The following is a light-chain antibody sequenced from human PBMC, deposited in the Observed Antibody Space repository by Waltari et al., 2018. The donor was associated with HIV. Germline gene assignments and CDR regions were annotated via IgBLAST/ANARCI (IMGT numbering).Light chain of an antibody. CDR1: RSKVGSNI. V-gene: IGLV1-44*01. J-gene: IGLJ3*02. Sequence: QSVLAQPPSASGTPGQRVTISCSGSRSKVGSNIVNWYQQVPGTAPKRLIYSNKRRPSGVPDRVSGSNSGTSASLAISGLQSEDEAEDYCAAWDDSLNAWVFGGGTKLTVL. CDR3: AAWDDSLNAWV. CDR2: SNK.